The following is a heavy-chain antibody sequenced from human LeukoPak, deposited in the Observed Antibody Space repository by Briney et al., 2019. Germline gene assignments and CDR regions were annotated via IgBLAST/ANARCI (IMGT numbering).Heavy chain of an antibody. CDR3: AKGESDIAVVPAADAFDI. D-gene: IGHD2-2*01. J-gene: IGHJ3*02. V-gene: IGHV3-23*01. CDR2: ISGPGGLT. CDR1: GFTFSSYT. Sequence: GGSLRLSCAASGFTFSSYTMTWVRQAPGEGLGWVSAISGPGGLTDYADSVKGRFTISRDNSKNTLYLQMNSLRAEDTATYYCAKGESDIAVVPAADAFDIWGQGTIVIVSS.